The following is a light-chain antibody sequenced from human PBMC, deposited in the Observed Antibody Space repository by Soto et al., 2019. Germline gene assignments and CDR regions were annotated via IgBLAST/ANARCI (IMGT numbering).Light chain of an antibody. CDR3: FSYAGSSTPLV. CDR2: EGS. CDR1: SSDVGSYNL. J-gene: IGLJ1*01. V-gene: IGLV2-23*01. Sequence: QSVLTQPASVSGSPGQSITISCTGTSSDVGSYNLVSWYQQHPGKAPKLMIYEGSKRPSGVSNRFSGSKSGNTASLTISGLQAEDEADYCCFSYAGSSTPLVFGSGTKLTVL.